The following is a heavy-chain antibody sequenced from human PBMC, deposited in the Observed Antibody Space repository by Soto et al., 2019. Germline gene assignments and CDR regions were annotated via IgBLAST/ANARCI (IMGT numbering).Heavy chain of an antibody. Sequence: GGSLRLSCAASGFTFNNAWMTWVRQAPGKGLEWVGRVKSKTDGGTTDYAAPVKGRFTISRDDSKNTSYLQMNSLKTEDTAVYYCTTEWFDQFGAFDVWGQGTMVTVSS. J-gene: IGHJ3*01. CDR3: TTEWFDQFGAFDV. D-gene: IGHD3-10*01. CDR1: GFTFNNAW. CDR2: VKSKTDGGTT. V-gene: IGHV3-15*01.